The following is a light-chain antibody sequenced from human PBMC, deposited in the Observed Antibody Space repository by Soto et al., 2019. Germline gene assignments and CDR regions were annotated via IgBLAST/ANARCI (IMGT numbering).Light chain of an antibody. CDR1: QKISSRY. J-gene: IGKJ5*01. CDR2: GAS. Sequence: EIVLTQSPGTLSLSPGDRATLSCWALQKISSRYLAWYLQKPGQAPRFLIYGASSRATGILDRFSGSGSGTDFTLTISRLEPEDFAVYYCQQYGGTPPITFGQGTRLEIK. CDR3: QQYGGTPPIT. V-gene: IGKV3-20*01.